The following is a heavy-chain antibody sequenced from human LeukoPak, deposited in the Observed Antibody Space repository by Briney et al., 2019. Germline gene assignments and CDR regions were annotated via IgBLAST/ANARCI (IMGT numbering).Heavy chain of an antibody. J-gene: IGHJ4*02. CDR1: GGTFSSYA. CDR2: IIPIFGTA. Sequence: SVKVSCKASGGTFSSYAISWVRQAPGQGLEWLGRIIPIFGTANYAQKCQGRVTITTDESTSTAYMELSSLRSEDTAVYYCARTDIVPTITRDFDYWGQGTLVTVSS. CDR3: ARTDIVPTITRDFDY. V-gene: IGHV1-69*05. D-gene: IGHD5-12*01.